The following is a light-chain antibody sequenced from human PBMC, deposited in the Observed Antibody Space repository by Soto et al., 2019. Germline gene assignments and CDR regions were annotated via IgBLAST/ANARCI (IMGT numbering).Light chain of an antibody. J-gene: IGKJ4*01. V-gene: IGKV1-39*01. CDR2: AAS. CDR1: QSISRF. Sequence: DIQMTQSPSSLSASVGDRVSITCRASQSISRFLNWYQQKPGKAPKLLIYAASSLQSGVPSRFSGSGSGTDFTLTISSLPPEDSASYYCQQRSGTQLTFGGGTKVEIK. CDR3: QQRSGTQLT.